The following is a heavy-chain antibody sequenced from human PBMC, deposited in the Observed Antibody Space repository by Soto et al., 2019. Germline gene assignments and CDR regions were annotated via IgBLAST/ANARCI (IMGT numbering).Heavy chain of an antibody. Sequence: QVQVVQSGAEVKKPGSSVKVSCKASGDTFSNYAISWVRQAPGHGLEWVGGIIPLTETPVYAQTVQGRLTITADEITRAAYMELSSLRSDDTAVYYRASGTRNSWTFDVWGQGTLVTVSS. V-gene: IGHV1-69*01. CDR3: ASGTRNSWTFDV. CDR2: IIPLTETP. D-gene: IGHD6-13*01. CDR1: GDTFSNYA. J-gene: IGHJ4*02.